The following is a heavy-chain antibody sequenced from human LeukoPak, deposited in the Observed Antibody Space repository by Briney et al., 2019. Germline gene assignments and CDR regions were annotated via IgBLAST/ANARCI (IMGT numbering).Heavy chain of an antibody. CDR2: INKDGSET. V-gene: IGHV3-7*01. J-gene: IGHJ4*02. D-gene: IGHD4-23*01. CDR3: ARDLGGGPPGY. Sequence: PGGSLRLSCIASGFTFDDFWMSWVRHAPGGGLEWVATINKDGSETYFVDSVRGRFTISRDNAKSSVSLQMNSLTVEDTSVYYCARDLGGGPPGYWGQGTLVTVSS. CDR1: GFTFDDFW.